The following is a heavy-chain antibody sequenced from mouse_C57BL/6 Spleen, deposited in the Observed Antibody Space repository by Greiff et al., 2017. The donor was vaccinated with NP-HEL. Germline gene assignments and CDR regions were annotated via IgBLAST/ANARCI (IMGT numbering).Heavy chain of an antibody. CDR3: AYYGNSMDY. CDR1: GYTFTDYN. Sequence: VQLQQSGPELVKPGASVKMSCKASGYTFTDYNMHWVKQSPGKSLEWIGYINPNNGGTSYNQKFKGKATLTVNKSSSTAYMELRSLTSEDSAVYYCAYYGNSMDYWGQGTSVTVSS. CDR2: INPNNGGT. D-gene: IGHD2-1*01. V-gene: IGHV1-22*01. J-gene: IGHJ4*01.